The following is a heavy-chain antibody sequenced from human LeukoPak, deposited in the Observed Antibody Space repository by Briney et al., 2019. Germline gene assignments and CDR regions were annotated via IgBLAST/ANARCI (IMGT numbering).Heavy chain of an antibody. Sequence: PGGSLRLSCAASGFTFSSYEMNWVRQVPGKGLEWISYISSSGSTIYYADSVKGRFTISRDNAKKSLFLQMNSLRAEDTAVYHCARDTRSSYSYYGMDVWGQGTTVTVSS. CDR1: GFTFSSYE. CDR3: ARDTRSSYSYYGMDV. J-gene: IGHJ6*02. D-gene: IGHD3-10*01. CDR2: ISSSGSTI. V-gene: IGHV3-48*03.